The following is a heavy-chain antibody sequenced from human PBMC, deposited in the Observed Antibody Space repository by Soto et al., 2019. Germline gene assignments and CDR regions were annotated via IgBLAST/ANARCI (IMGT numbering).Heavy chain of an antibody. Sequence: EVYLVESGGGVVRPGGSLRLSCAASGFGFDEYGMSWVRQGPGKGLEWVSGINRHGDSTGYADSVKGRFTISRDNAQNLLYLQMKGLRAEDTAFYYCARDHRWGYEYGDYGDSWGQGTLVTVSS. CDR2: INRHGDST. J-gene: IGHJ4*02. CDR1: GFGFDEYG. D-gene: IGHD4-17*01. CDR3: ARDHRWGYEYGDYGDS. V-gene: IGHV3-20*04.